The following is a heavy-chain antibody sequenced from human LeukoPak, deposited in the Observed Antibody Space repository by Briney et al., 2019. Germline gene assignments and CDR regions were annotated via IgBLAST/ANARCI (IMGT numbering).Heavy chain of an antibody. CDR1: GYSISSGDY. V-gene: IGHV4-38-2*02. D-gene: IGHD6-19*01. CDR2: IYHSGRT. CDR3: ARYTIAVAGGFDP. Sequence: MASETLSLTCTVSGYSISSGDYWGWIRQPPGKGLEWIGSIYHSGRTYYNPSLKSRVTISVDTSKNQVSLILTSVTAADTAVYYCARYTIAVAGGFDPWGQGTLVTVSS. J-gene: IGHJ5*02.